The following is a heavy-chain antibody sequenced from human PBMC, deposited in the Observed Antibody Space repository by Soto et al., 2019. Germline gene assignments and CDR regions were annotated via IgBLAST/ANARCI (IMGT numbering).Heavy chain of an antibody. V-gene: IGHV3-30*18. CDR3: AKDKVPVVVTAPFDY. CDR1: RFTFSSYG. J-gene: IGHJ4*02. Sequence: QVQLVESGGGVVQPGRSLRLSCAASRFTFSSYGMHWVRQAPGKGLEWVAVISYDGSNKYYVDSVKGRFTISRDNSKNTLYLQMNSLRAEDTAVYYCAKDKVPVVVTAPFDYWGQGTLVTVSS. CDR2: ISYDGSNK. D-gene: IGHD2-21*02.